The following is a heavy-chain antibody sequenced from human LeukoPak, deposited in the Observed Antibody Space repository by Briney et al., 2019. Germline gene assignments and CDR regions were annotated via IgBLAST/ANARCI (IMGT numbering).Heavy chain of an antibody. D-gene: IGHD3-22*01. Sequence: PGGSLRLSCAASGFIFSDYYMSWIRQAPGKGLEWVSYISSSGSTMYYTDSVKGRFTISRDNAKDSLYLQMNSLRAEDTALYYCARGGATYYYDSSGYYGYWGQGTLVTVSS. V-gene: IGHV3-11*04. CDR1: GFIFSDYY. CDR3: ARGGATYYYDSSGYYGY. J-gene: IGHJ4*02. CDR2: ISSSGSTM.